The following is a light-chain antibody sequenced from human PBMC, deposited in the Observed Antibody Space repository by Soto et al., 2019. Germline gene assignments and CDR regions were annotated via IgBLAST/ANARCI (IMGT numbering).Light chain of an antibody. V-gene: IGKV3-15*01. J-gene: IGKJ4*01. CDR2: GAS. Sequence: IVMTQSPATLSVTPGEAATLTCRASQSVGGAVAWYQHKPGQAPRLLIVGASMRATGVPGRFSGGGSGTECTLTISSLQSEDFAVYDCQQYRNWPPLTFGGGTTVEIK. CDR1: QSVGGA. CDR3: QQYRNWPPLT.